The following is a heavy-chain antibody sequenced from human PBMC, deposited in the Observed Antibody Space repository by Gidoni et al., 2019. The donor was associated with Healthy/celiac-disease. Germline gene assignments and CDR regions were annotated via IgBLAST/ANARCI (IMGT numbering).Heavy chain of an antibody. V-gene: IGHV4-34*01. CDR2: INHSGSN. J-gene: IGHJ4*02. CDR1: GGSFSGYY. Sequence: QVQLQQWGAGLLKPSETLSLTCAVYGGSFSGYYWSWIRQPPGKGLEWIGEINHSGSNNYNPSLKSRVTISVDTSKNQFSLKLSSVTAADTAVYYCARVPRVRPRYFDYWGQGTLVTVSS. CDR3: ARVPRVRPRYFDY. D-gene: IGHD3-10*01.